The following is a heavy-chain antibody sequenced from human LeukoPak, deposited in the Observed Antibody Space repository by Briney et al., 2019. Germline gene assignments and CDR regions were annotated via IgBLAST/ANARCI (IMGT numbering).Heavy chain of an antibody. CDR3: ARGLAGRTIRFDP. J-gene: IGHJ5*02. Sequence: SETLSLTCAVYGGSFSGYYWSWIRQPPGKGLEWIGEINHSGSTNYNPSLKSRVTISVDTSKNQFSLKLSSVTAADTAVYYCARGLAGRTIRFDPWGQGTLVPVSS. D-gene: IGHD3-3*01. V-gene: IGHV4-34*01. CDR2: INHSGST. CDR1: GGSFSGYY.